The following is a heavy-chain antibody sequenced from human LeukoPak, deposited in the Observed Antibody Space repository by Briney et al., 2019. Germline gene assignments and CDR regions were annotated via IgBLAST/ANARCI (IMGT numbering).Heavy chain of an antibody. J-gene: IGHJ4*02. Sequence: ASVTVSCKASGYTFTGYYMHLVRQAPGPGLEWLGWINPNSGGTNYAQKFQGRVTMTRDTSISTAYMELSRLRSDDTAVYYCATRHYYGSGNDYWGQGTLVTVSS. CDR2: INPNSGGT. V-gene: IGHV1-2*02. CDR3: ATRHYYGSGNDY. D-gene: IGHD3-10*01. CDR1: GYTFTGYY.